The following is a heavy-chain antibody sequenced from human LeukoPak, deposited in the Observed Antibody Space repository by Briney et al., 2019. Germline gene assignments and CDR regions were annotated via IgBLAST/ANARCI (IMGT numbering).Heavy chain of an antibody. CDR1: GYTFTYYY. CDR3: ARDLYYYGSGNLRLRWFDP. V-gene: IGHV1-18*04. CDR2: ISAYNGNT. D-gene: IGHD3-10*01. Sequence: ASVKVSCKASGYTFTYYYMHWVRQAPGQGLEWMGWISAYNGNTNYAQKLQGRVTMTTDTSTSTAYMELRSLRSDDTAVYYCARDLYYYGSGNLRLRWFDPWGQGTLVTVSS. J-gene: IGHJ5*02.